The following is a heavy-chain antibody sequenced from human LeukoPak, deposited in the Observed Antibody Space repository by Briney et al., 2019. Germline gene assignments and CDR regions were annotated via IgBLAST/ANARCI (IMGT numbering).Heavy chain of an antibody. CDR3: ARSAYYYDVDI. J-gene: IGHJ3*02. CDR1: GGSIGSYY. V-gene: IGHV4-59*08. Sequence: PSETLSLTCTVSGGSIGSYYWSWIRQPPGKGLDWIGYISYSGSTNYNPSLKSRVTISIDTSKNQFSLKLSSVTAADTALYYCARSAYYYDVDIWGQGTMVTVSS. CDR2: ISYSGST. D-gene: IGHD3-22*01.